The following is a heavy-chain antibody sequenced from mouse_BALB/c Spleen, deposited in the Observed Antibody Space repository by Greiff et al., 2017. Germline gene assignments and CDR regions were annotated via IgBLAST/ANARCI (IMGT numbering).Heavy chain of an antibody. D-gene: IGHD1-1*01. J-gene: IGHJ3*01. CDR3: ARDYYARTLFAY. V-gene: IGHV3-8*02. CDR1: GDSITSGY. CDR2: ISYSGST. Sequence: VQLKESGPSLVKPSQTLSLTCSVTGDSITSGYWNWIRKFPGNKLEYMGYISYSGSTYYNPSLKSRISITRDTSKNQYYLQLNSVTTEDTATYYCARDYYARTLFAYWGQGTLVTVSA.